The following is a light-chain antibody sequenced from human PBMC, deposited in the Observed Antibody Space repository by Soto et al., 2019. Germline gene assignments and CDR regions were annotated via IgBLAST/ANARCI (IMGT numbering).Light chain of an antibody. CDR1: QSVLYSYNNKNY. V-gene: IGKV4-1*01. CDR3: QHYYGDPPPT. J-gene: IGKJ1*01. CDR2: SAS. Sequence: DIAMTQSPDSLAVSLGETATINCRSSQSVLYSYNNKNYLGWYQQKPGQPPKLLIYSASTRESGVPDRFSGSRSRKDCTHTDSSVHAEDVLVYYSQHYYGDPPPTVGQGTKVDIK.